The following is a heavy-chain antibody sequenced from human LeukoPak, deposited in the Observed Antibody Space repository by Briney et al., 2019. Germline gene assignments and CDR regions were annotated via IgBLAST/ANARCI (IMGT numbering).Heavy chain of an antibody. D-gene: IGHD1-26*01. Sequence: SETLSLTCTVSGGSISSYYWSWIRQPAGKGLEWIGRIYTSGSTNYNPSLKGRVTMSVDTSKNQFSLKLSSVTAADTAVYYCARDRQWEPSYYYYMDVWGKGTTVTVSS. V-gene: IGHV4-4*07. CDR1: GGSISSYY. CDR2: IYTSGST. J-gene: IGHJ6*03. CDR3: ARDRQWEPSYYYYMDV.